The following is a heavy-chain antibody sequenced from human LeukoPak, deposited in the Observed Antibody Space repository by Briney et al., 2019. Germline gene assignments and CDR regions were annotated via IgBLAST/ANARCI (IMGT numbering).Heavy chain of an antibody. V-gene: IGHV1-24*01. CDR1: GYTLSELS. Sequence: ASVKVSCKVSGYTLSELSMHWVRQSPGKGLEWMGGFDVAETDTIYAQKFQGRVTMTEDTSTDTAYMELNSLRAEDTAVYYCARDGRGYCSSTSCSFWGQGTLVTVSS. J-gene: IGHJ4*02. CDR3: ARDGRGYCSSTSCSF. CDR2: FDVAETDT. D-gene: IGHD2-2*01.